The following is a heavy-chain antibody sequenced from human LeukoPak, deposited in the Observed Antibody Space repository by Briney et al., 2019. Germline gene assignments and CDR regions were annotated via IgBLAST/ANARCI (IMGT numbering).Heavy chain of an antibody. J-gene: IGHJ4*02. Sequence: GRSLRLSCAASGFTFSSYALHWVRQAPGKGLEWVAVISYDGGNKIYADSVKGRFTISRDNSKNTLYLRMNSLRAEDRAVYYCARDQQGATTVDYWGQGTLVTVSS. V-gene: IGHV3-30-3*01. D-gene: IGHD1-26*01. CDR3: ARDQQGATTVDY. CDR1: GFTFSSYA. CDR2: ISYDGGNK.